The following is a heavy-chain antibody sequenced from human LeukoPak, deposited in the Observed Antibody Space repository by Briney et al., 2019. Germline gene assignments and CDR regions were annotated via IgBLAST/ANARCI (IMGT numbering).Heavy chain of an antibody. J-gene: IGHJ4*02. Sequence: ASVKVSCKASGYTFTISGISWVRQVPGQGLGWMGWISAYNGNTNYAQKLQGRVTMTTDTSTSTAYMELRSLRSDDTAVYYCATDHSGSLSRFIYWGQGTLVTVSS. CDR2: ISAYNGNT. D-gene: IGHD1-26*01. V-gene: IGHV1-18*01. CDR1: GYTFTISG. CDR3: ATDHSGSLSRFIY.